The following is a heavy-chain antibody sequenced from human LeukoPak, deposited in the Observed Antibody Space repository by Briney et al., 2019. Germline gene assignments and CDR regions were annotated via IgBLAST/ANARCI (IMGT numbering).Heavy chain of an antibody. Sequence: GGSLRLSCAASGFTFTTYWMHWVRQAPGKGLVWVSHINSDGSITSYADSVKGRFTITRDNAKNTLYLQMNSLRAEDTAVYYCARDAVDTANAVWGQGTTVTVSS. V-gene: IGHV3-74*01. CDR3: ARDAVDTANAV. D-gene: IGHD5-18*01. CDR2: INSDGSIT. CDR1: GFTFTTYW. J-gene: IGHJ6*02.